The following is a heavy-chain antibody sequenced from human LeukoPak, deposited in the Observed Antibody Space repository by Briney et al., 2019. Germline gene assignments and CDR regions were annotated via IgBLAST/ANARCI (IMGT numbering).Heavy chain of an antibody. CDR3: ARDPGSGSYTYYFDY. CDR1: GFTFSSYS. J-gene: IGHJ4*02. D-gene: IGHD1-26*01. V-gene: IGHV3-21*01. CDR2: ISSSSSYI. Sequence: GGSLRLSCAASGFTFSSYSMNWVRQAPGQGLEWVSSISSSSSYIYYADSVKGRFTITRDNAKNSLYLQMNSLRAEDTAVYYCARDPGSGSYTYYFDYWGQGTLVTVSS.